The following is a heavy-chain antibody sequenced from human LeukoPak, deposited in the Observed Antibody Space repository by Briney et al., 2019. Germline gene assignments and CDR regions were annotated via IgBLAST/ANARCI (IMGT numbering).Heavy chain of an antibody. CDR2: IIPIFGTA. CDR3: ATWAGGAGPQYYFDY. CDR1: GDTFSSYA. D-gene: IGHD3/OR15-3a*01. Sequence: RASVKVSCKASGDTFSSYAISWVRQAPGQGLEWMGGIIPIFGTANYAQKFQGRVTITTDESTSTAYMELSSLRSEDTAVYYCATWAGGAGPQYYFDYWGQGTLVTVSS. V-gene: IGHV1-69*05. J-gene: IGHJ4*02.